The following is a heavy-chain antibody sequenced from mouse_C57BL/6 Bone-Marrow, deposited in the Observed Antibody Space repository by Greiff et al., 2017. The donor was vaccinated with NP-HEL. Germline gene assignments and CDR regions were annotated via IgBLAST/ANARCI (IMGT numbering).Heavy chain of an antibody. CDR3: ARPLGTVVAGDAMDY. CDR2: FSNLAYSL. V-gene: IGHV5-15*01. CDR1: GFTFSDYG. D-gene: IGHD1-1*01. Sequence: EVKLQESGGGLVQPGGSLKLSCAASGFTFSDYGMAWVRQAPRKGPEWVAFFSNLAYSLYYADTVTGRFPISRVNAKNTLYLEMSSLRSEDTAMYYGARPLGTVVAGDAMDYWGQGTSVTVSS. J-gene: IGHJ4*01.